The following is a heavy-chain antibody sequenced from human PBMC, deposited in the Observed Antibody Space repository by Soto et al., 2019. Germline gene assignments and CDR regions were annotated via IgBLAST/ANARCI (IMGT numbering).Heavy chain of an antibody. CDR2: VSGSGGST. Sequence: GGSLRLSCAACGFIFSTYAMNWVRHAPGKGLEWVSAVSGSGGSTYYADSVKGRFTISRDNSKNALYLQMNSLTVEDTAIYYCARDGGHCTRPTCYSGFDSWGQGSLVTGSS. CDR3: ARDGGHCTRPTCYSGFDS. D-gene: IGHD2-8*01. V-gene: IGHV3-23*01. CDR1: GFIFSTYA. J-gene: IGHJ4*02.